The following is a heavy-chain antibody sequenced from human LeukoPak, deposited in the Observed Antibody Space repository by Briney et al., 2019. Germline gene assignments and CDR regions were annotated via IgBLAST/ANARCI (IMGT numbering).Heavy chain of an antibody. J-gene: IGHJ4*02. V-gene: IGHV4-34*01. CDR1: GGSVSGYY. CDR3: ARGPPADYYDRSGFCPCFDY. CDR2: INHSGST. Sequence: SETLSLTCAVSGGSVSGYYWSWIRQPPGQGLEWIGEINHSGSTNYIPSLKSRVTISVAMSKAQFSLKLGSVTAADTAVYYCARGPPADYYDRSGFCPCFDYWGQGALVTVSS. D-gene: IGHD3-22*01.